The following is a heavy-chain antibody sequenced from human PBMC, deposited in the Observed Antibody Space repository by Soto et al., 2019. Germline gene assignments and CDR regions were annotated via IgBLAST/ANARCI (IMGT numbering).Heavy chain of an antibody. CDR2: VTADGGT. CDR3: APHVSCSGGSCQYDAFAI. J-gene: IGHJ3*02. V-gene: IGHV3-23*01. Sequence: EVQVLESGGGLVQPGGSLRLSCAGSGFTVSSHAMTWIRQAPGKGPEWVSTVTADGGTYYADSVKGRFAMSRDTSENTLYLQMNSLGAEDTAAYYCAPHVSCSGGSCQYDAFAIRGQGTMVTLSS. D-gene: IGHD2-15*01. CDR1: GFTVSSHA.